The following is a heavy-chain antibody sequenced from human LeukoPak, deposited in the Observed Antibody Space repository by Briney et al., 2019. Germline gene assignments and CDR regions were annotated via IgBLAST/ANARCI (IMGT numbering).Heavy chain of an antibody. CDR3: AREAPCYGVGTTDIAVAGTAGGYYYYGMDV. CDR1: GFTFSNYY. V-gene: IGHV3-11*01. J-gene: IGHJ6*02. CDR2: ISNSGSNI. D-gene: IGHD6-19*01. Sequence: PGRSLRLSCAASGFTFSNYYMKWIRQAPGKGLERVTYISNSGSNIYYADSVKGRFTISRDNAKISLYLQMNSLRAEDTAVYYCAREAPCYGVGTTDIAVAGTAGGYYYYGMDVWGQGTTVTVSS.